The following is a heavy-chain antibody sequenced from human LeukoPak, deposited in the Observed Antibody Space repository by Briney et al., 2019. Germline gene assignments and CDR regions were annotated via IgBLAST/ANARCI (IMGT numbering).Heavy chain of an antibody. V-gene: IGHV4-39*01. CDR2: IYYSGST. J-gene: IGHJ6*03. Sequence: SETLSLTSTVSGGSISSSSYYWGWIRQPPGKGLEWIGRIYYSGSTYYNPSLKSRVTISVDTSKNQISPKLSSVTAADTAVYYCARPQTYYDFWSGYPYYYYYYMDVWGKGTTVTVSS. CDR1: GGSISSSSYY. D-gene: IGHD3-3*01. CDR3: ARPQTYYDFWSGYPYYYYYYMDV.